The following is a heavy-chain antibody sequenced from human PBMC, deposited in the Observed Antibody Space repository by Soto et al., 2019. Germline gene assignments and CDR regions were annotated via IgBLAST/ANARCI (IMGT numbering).Heavy chain of an antibody. Sequence: EVQLVESGGGLVKPGGSLRLSCAASGFTFSSCSMNWVRQAPGKGLEWVSSISSSSSYIYYADSVKGRFTISRDNAKNSLYLQMNSLRAEDTAVYYCARPRDYSNPYFDYWGQGTLVTVSS. J-gene: IGHJ4*02. CDR1: GFTFSSCS. V-gene: IGHV3-21*01. D-gene: IGHD4-4*01. CDR3: ARPRDYSNPYFDY. CDR2: ISSSSSYI.